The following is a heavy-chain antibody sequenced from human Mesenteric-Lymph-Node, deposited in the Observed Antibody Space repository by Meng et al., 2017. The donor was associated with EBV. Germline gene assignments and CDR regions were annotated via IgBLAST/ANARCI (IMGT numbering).Heavy chain of an antibody. V-gene: IGHV3-74*01. Sequence: EVQLVESGGGLVQPGGSLRLFCAAAGFTFSSYWMHWVRQAPGKGLVWVSRINSDGSSTSYADSVKGRFTISRDNAKNTLYLQMNSLRAEDTAVYYCARGPALGSGSIGWFDPWGQGTLVTVSS. CDR1: GFTFSSYW. CDR2: INSDGSST. CDR3: ARGPALGSGSIGWFDP. D-gene: IGHD3-10*01. J-gene: IGHJ5*02.